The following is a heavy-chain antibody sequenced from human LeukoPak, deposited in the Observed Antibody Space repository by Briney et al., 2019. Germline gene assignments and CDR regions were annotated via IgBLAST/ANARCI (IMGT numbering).Heavy chain of an antibody. J-gene: IGHJ4*02. CDR2: INHSGST. V-gene: IGHV4-34*01. CDR1: GGSFSGYY. CDR3: ARIPGLGFGEDY. Sequence: SETLSLTCAGYGGSFSGYYWSWIRQPPGKGVEWIGEINHSGSTNYNPSLKSRVTISVDTSKNQFSLKLSSVTAADTAVYYCARIPGLGFGEDYWGQGTLVTVSS. D-gene: IGHD3-10*01.